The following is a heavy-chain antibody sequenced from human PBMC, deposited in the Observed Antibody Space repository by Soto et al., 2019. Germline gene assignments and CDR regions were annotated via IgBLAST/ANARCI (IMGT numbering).Heavy chain of an antibody. D-gene: IGHD4-17*01. Sequence: LGGSLRLSCAASGFTLSGYSMIWVRQAPGKGLEWVSLISSSSSYIQYADSVKGRFTISRDNAKNSLSLQMNSLRAEDTAVYYCARETQLHTDYGGHPFYDSWGQGTPVTVS. CDR3: ARETQLHTDYGGHPFYDS. V-gene: IGHV3-21*01. J-gene: IGHJ4*02. CDR2: ISSSSSYI. CDR1: GFTLSGYS.